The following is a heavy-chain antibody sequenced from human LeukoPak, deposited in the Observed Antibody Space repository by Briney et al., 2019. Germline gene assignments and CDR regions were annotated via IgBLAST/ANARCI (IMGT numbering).Heavy chain of an antibody. CDR1: GFTFSSYG. V-gene: IGHV3-33*01. CDR3: ARAYSSTWLFDY. CDR2: IWFDGGNK. D-gene: IGHD6-13*01. J-gene: IGHJ4*02. Sequence: AGGSLRPSCATSGFTFSSYGMHWVRQAPGKGLEWVAAIWFDGGNKYYTDSVKGRFTISRDNSMDTLYLLMNSLRAEDTAVYYCARAYSSTWLFDYWGQGTLVTVSS.